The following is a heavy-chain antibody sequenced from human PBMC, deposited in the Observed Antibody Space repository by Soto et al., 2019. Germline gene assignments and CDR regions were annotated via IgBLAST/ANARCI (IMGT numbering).Heavy chain of an antibody. Sequence: PGGSLRLSCAASGFTFDDYAMHWVRQAPGKGLEWVSGISWSGGSIGYADSVKGRFTISRDNAKNSLYLQMNSLRAEDTALYYCAKGSPYYDSSGYDNWFDPWGQGTLVTVSS. V-gene: IGHV3-9*01. CDR3: AKGSPYYDSSGYDNWFDP. CDR1: GFTFDDYA. J-gene: IGHJ5*02. D-gene: IGHD3-22*01. CDR2: ISWSGGSI.